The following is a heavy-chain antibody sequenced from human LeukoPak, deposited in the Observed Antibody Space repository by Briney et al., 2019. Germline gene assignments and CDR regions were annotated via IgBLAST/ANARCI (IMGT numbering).Heavy chain of an antibody. D-gene: IGHD3-3*01. Sequence: SQTLSLACAVSGGSISSGGYSWSWIRQPPRKGLEWIGYIYHSGSTYYNPSLKSRVTISVDTSKNQFSLKLSSVTAADMAVYYCARAQLSTYYDFWSGHHFGWFDPWGQGTLVTVSS. CDR1: GGSISSGGYS. V-gene: IGHV4-30-2*01. CDR3: ARAQLSTYYDFWSGHHFGWFDP. CDR2: IYHSGST. J-gene: IGHJ5*02.